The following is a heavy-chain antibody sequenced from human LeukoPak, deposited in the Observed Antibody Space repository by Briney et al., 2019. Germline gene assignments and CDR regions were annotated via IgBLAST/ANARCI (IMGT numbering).Heavy chain of an antibody. CDR1: GGTFSSYA. Sequence: GASVKVSCKASGGTFSSYAISWVRQAPGQGREWMGWINPNSGGTNYAQKFQGRVTMTRDTSISKAYMELSRLRSDDTAVYYCARSRGLELLRFDYWGQGTLVTVSS. V-gene: IGHV1-2*02. J-gene: IGHJ4*02. CDR3: ARSRGLELLRFDY. CDR2: INPNSGGT. D-gene: IGHD1-7*01.